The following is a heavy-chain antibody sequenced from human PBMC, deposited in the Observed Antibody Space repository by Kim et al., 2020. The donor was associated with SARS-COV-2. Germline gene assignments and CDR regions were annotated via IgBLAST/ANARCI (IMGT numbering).Heavy chain of an antibody. CDR3: VRRSGRYYGHFDY. J-gene: IGHJ4*02. V-gene: IGHV3-23*01. Sequence: YYADSVKGRVTVSRDNSKNTLYLQINSLGAEDTAVYYCVRRSGRYYGHFDYWGQGTLVTVSS. D-gene: IGHD1-26*01.